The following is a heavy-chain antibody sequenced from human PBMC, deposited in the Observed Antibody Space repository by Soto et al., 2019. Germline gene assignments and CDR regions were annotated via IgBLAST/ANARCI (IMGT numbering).Heavy chain of an antibody. CDR2: IPRSGDST. Sequence: EVQLLQSGGGLAQPGGSLRLSCAASGFSFSTYAMSWVRQAPGKGLEWVSSIPRSGDSTYYADSVKGRCTISRDNSKNALYLQMNTLRDDDTALYYGASLSYCTDPTCLEDVGGRGTTVSVAS. D-gene: IGHD2-8*02. CDR3: ASLSYCTDPTCLEDV. V-gene: IGHV3-23*01. J-gene: IGHJ6*02. CDR1: GFSFSTYA.